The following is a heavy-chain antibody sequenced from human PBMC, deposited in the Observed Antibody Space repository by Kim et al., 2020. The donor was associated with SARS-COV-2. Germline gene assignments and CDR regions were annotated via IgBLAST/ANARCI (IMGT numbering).Heavy chain of an antibody. CDR1: GGSFSGYY. V-gene: IGHV4-34*01. J-gene: IGHJ3*02. CDR2: INHSGST. Sequence: SETLSLTCAVYGGSFSGYYWSWIRQPPGKGLEWIGEINHSGSTNYNPSLKSRVTISVDTSKNQFSLKLSSVTAADTAVYYCARGPVLLWFGELLGRSAFEIWCQGTMVTVSS. D-gene: IGHD3-10*01. CDR3: ARGPVLLWFGELLGRSAFEI.